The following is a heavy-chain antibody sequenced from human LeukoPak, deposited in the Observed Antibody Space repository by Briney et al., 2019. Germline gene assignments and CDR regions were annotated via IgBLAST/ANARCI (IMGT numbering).Heavy chain of an antibody. D-gene: IGHD6-6*01. CDR1: GFTFDNYA. CDR3: GRVGGRSKAAKGDAFDI. Sequence: PGGSLRLSCAASGFTFDNYAMSWVRQAPGKGLEWVSVISHRGGSTYYADSVKGRFTISRDNSRNTLYLQMNSLRAEDTAVYYCGRVGGRSKAAKGDAFDIWGQGTMVTVSS. V-gene: IGHV3-23*01. J-gene: IGHJ3*02. CDR2: ISHRGGST.